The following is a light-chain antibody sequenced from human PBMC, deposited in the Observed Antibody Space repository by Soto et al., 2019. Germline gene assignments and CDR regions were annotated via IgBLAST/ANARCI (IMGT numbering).Light chain of an antibody. CDR1: QSVSSN. V-gene: IGKV3-15*01. CDR2: GAS. CDR3: QQCYNTPDT. J-gene: IGKJ5*01. Sequence: ANHSCRASQSVSSNLAWYQQKPGQAPRLLIYGASTRATGIPARFSGSGSGTDFTLTISRLQPEDFATYYCQQCYNTPDTLGQGTLLEI.